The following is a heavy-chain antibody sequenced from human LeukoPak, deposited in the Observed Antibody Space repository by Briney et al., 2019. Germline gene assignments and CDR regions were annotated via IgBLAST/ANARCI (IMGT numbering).Heavy chain of an antibody. CDR3: AKELLWFGEPIATGNFDY. CDR1: GFTFSSYW. D-gene: IGHD3-10*01. V-gene: IGHV3-74*01. CDR2: INNDGSST. J-gene: IGHJ4*02. Sequence: GGSLRLSCGASGFTFSSYWMHWVRQAPGKGLVWVSRINNDGSSTSYADSVQGRFTISRDNAKNTLYLQMNSLRAEDTAVYYCAKELLWFGEPIATGNFDYWGQGTLVTVSS.